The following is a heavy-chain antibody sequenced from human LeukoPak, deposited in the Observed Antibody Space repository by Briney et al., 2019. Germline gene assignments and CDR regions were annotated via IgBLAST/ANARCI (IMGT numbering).Heavy chain of an antibody. CDR3: ARRDCDSIKCRGSNWFDP. CDR2: ISNSGTAI. D-gene: IGHD3-22*01. J-gene: IGHJ5*02. CDR1: GFTFSSYS. V-gene: IGHV3-48*01. Sequence: GGSLRLSCAASGFTFSSYSMNWVRQAPGKGLEWVSYISNSGTAIYYADSVKGRFTISRDNAKNSLYLQMNSLRAEDTAVYYCARRDCDSIKCRGSNWFDPWGQGTLVSVSS.